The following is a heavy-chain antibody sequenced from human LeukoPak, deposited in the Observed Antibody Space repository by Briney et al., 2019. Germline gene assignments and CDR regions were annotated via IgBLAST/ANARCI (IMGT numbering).Heavy chain of an antibody. CDR2: IYHSGGT. CDR1: GGSISRGGYS. V-gene: IGHV4-30-2*01. D-gene: IGHD6-13*01. J-gene: IGHJ4*02. Sequence: SETLSLTCAVSGGSISRGGYSWSWIRQPPGKGLEWIGYIYHSGGTNYNPSLKSRVTISADKSRNQFSLKLYSVTAADTAVYYCARGSTWSDYWGQGTLVTVSS. CDR3: ARGSTWSDY.